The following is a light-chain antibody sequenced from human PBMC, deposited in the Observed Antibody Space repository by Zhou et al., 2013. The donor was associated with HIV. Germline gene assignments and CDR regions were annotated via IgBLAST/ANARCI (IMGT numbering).Light chain of an antibody. Sequence: DIQMTQSPSSLSASVGDRVTITCRASQSISSYLNWYQQKPGKAPKLLIYKASSLESGVPSRFSGSGSGTEFTLTISSLQPDDFATYYCQQYNSYSGLTFGGGTEGGDQT. CDR2: KAS. V-gene: IGKV1-5*03. CDR1: QSISSY. CDR3: QQYNSYSGLT. J-gene: IGKJ4*01.